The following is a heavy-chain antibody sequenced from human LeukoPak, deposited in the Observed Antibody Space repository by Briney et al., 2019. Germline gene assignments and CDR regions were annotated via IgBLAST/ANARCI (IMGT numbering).Heavy chain of an antibody. V-gene: IGHV4-34*01. J-gene: IGHJ4*02. CDR3: AIGGSGDLFDY. Sequence: SETLSLTCAVYGGSFSGYYWSWIRQPPGKGLEWIGEINHSGSTNYNPSLKSRVTISVDTSKNQFSLKLSSVTAADTGVYYCAIGGSGDLFDYWGQGTLVTVSS. CDR2: INHSGST. CDR1: GGSFSGYY. D-gene: IGHD4-17*01.